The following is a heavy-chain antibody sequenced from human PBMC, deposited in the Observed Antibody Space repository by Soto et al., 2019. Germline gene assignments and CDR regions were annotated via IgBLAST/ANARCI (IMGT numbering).Heavy chain of an antibody. CDR3: ARDTSLTALDS. J-gene: IGHJ4*02. V-gene: IGHV4-59*01. CDR1: GGSISSYY. CDR2: IYYSGNT. D-gene: IGHD3-16*01. Sequence: SETLSLTCTVSGGSISSYYWSWVRQPPGKGLEWIGYIYYSGNTNYNPSLKSRVMMSVDTSKNQFSLKLNSVTTEDTAVYYCARDTSLTALDSLGQGTLVTVSS.